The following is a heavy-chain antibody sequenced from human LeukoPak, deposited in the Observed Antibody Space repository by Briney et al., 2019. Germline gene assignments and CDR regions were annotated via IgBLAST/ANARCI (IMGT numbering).Heavy chain of an antibody. CDR1: GGSISSYY. V-gene: IGHV4-59*12. D-gene: IGHD3-10*01. CDR2: IYYSGST. CDR3: ALVVDYSGSGTYLVDY. J-gene: IGHJ4*02. Sequence: SETLSLTCTVSGGSISSYYWSWIRQPPGKGLEWIGYIYYSGSTNYNPSLKSRVTISVDTSKNQFSLNLSSVTAADTAVYYCALVVDYSGSGTYLVDYWGQGTLVTVSS.